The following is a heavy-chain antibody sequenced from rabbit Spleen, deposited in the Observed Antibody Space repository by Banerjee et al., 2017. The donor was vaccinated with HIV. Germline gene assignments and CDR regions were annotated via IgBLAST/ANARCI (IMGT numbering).Heavy chain of an antibody. CDR2: IGVVNYGYA. CDR1: GFDFTNSYW. D-gene: IGHD4-2*01. J-gene: IGHJ4*01. CDR3: ARDGAGREDFNL. Sequence: QEHLVESGGRLVTPGSSLPLTCKASGFDFTNSYWICWVRQAAGKGLEWIACIGVVNYGYAYYATWATGRFTISESSSTTVTLQMTSLTAADTATYFCARDGAGREDFNLWGPGTLVTVS. V-gene: IGHV1S45*01.